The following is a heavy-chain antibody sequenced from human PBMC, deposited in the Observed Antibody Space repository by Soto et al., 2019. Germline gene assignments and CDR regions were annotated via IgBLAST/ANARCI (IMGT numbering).Heavy chain of an antibody. J-gene: IGHJ6*01. V-gene: IGHV1-69*01. CDR3: ARESLGSGSYYYQPDAAPPYSYYYG. Sequence: SWVRQEKRKGLEWVGGSITINGTANYAQKFQGRVTITADESTSTAYMELSSLRSEDTAVYYCARESLGSGSYYYQPDAAPPYSYYYG. D-gene: IGHD3-10*01. CDR2: SITINGTA.